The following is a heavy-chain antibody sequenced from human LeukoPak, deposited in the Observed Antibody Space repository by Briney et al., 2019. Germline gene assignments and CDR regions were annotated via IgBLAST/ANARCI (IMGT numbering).Heavy chain of an antibody. V-gene: IGHV1-18*01. J-gene: IGHJ4*02. Sequence: ASVKVSCKASGYTFTSYGISWVRQAPGQGLEWMGWISAYNGNTNYAQKLQGRVTMTTDTSTSTAYMELRSLRFDDTAVYYCARPDSSGYYEDYWGQGTLVTVSS. CDR1: GYTFTSYG. CDR3: ARPDSSGYYEDY. D-gene: IGHD3-22*01. CDR2: ISAYNGNT.